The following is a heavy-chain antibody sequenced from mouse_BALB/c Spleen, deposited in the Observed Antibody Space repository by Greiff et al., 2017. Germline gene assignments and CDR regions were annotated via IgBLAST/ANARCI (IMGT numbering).Heavy chain of an antibody. V-gene: IGHV3-6*02. Sequence: EVKLQESGPGLVKPSQSLSLTCSVTGYSITSGYYWNWIRQFPGNKLEWMGYISYDGSNNYNPSLKNRISITRDTSKNQFFLKLNSVTTEDTATYYCARYGNYGYYAMDYWGQGTSVTVSS. CDR2: ISYDGSN. CDR3: ARYGNYGYYAMDY. D-gene: IGHD2-1*01. CDR1: GYSITSGYY. J-gene: IGHJ4*01.